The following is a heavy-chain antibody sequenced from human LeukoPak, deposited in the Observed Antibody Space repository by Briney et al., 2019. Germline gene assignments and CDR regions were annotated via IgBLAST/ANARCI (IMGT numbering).Heavy chain of an antibody. CDR3: ARVSYRKSYRWFDP. V-gene: IGHV3-21*01. Sequence: PGGSLTLSCLGSGFTFSSHCIDWDRHAPGNGLGWVSSVSSSCYYIAYADSVKGRFTIDRDNAQNSVYLQMNSLRAEDTAVYYCARVSYRKSYRWFDPWGQGTQVTVSS. CDR2: VSSSCYYI. J-gene: IGHJ5*02. CDR1: GFTFSSHC. D-gene: IGHD3-10*01.